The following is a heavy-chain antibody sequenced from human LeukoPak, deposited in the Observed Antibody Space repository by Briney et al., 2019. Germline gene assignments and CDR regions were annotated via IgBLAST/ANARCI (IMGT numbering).Heavy chain of an antibody. V-gene: IGHV4-4*07. CDR1: GDSISSFY. CDR2: IYTSGST. J-gene: IGHJ5*02. D-gene: IGHD6-13*01. Sequence: SETLSLTCTVSGDSISSFYWSWIRQPAGKGLEWIGRIYTSGSTNYNPSLKSRVTMSVDTSKNQFSLKLSSVTAADTAVYYCARASGSSWYSVGWFDPWGQGTLVTVSS. CDR3: ARASGSSWYSVGWFDP.